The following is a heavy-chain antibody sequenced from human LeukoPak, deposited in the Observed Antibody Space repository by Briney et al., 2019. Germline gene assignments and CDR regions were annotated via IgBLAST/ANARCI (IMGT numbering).Heavy chain of an antibody. V-gene: IGHV3-53*01. CDR1: GVTVSTIY. D-gene: IGHD3-10*01. Sequence: GGSLRLSCAASGVTVSTIYITWVRQAPGKGLEWVSVIYTDDTTYYAGSVRGRFTISRDSFKNTLYLHMTSVRAEDTAVYYCAKGGMVRGPLPYYNMDVWGQGTTVTVSS. CDR3: AKGGMVRGPLPYYNMDV. J-gene: IGHJ6*02. CDR2: IYTDDTT.